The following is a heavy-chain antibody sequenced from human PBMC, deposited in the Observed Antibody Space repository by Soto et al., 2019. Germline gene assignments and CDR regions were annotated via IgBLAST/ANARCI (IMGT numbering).Heavy chain of an antibody. CDR3: AKCIAAAGTPYYYYMDV. CDR1: GLLFSGYG. Sequence: PGGSLRLSCAVPGLLFSGYGMHWVRQAPGKGLEWVAIIRFDGTNIEYADSVRGRFTISRDNSKNTLYLQMNSLRAEDTAVYYCAKCIAAAGTPYYYYMDVWGKGTTVTVSS. J-gene: IGHJ6*03. CDR2: IRFDGTNI. V-gene: IGHV3-30*02. D-gene: IGHD6-13*01.